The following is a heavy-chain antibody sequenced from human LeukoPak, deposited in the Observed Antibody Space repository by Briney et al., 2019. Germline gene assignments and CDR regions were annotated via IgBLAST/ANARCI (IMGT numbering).Heavy chain of an antibody. Sequence: SQTLSLTCAVSGGSISSGGYSWSWIRQPPGKGLEWIGYIYHSGSTYYNPSLKSRVTISVDRSKNQFSLKLSSVTAADTAVYYCARGGPITMVRGVIINQNWFDPWGQGTLDTVSS. CDR3: ARGGPITMVRGVIINQNWFDP. J-gene: IGHJ5*02. V-gene: IGHV4-30-2*01. CDR1: GGSISSGGYS. D-gene: IGHD3-10*01. CDR2: IYHSGST.